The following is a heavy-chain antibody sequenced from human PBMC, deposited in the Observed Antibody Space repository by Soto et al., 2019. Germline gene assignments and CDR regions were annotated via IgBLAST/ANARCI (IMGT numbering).Heavy chain of an antibody. V-gene: IGHV3-74*01. Sequence: GSLRLSCAAFGFTFSNYWMHWVRQSPGKGLVWVSRINSDETITSYADSVKGRFTISRDNAKNTLYLQMNSLRAEDTAVYYCAREDSSGWGTPERYYYYGMDVWGQGTTVTVSS. CDR3: AREDSSGWGTPERYYYYGMDV. J-gene: IGHJ6*02. CDR2: INSDETIT. D-gene: IGHD6-19*01. CDR1: GFTFSNYW.